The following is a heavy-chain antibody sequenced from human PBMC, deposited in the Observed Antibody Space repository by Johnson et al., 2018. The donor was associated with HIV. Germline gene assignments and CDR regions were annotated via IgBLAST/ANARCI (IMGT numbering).Heavy chain of an antibody. CDR1: GFTFSSYW. Sequence: VQLVESGGGVVQPGRSLRLSCAASGFTFSSYWMHWVRQAPGKGLVWVSRINSDGSSTSYADSVKGRFTISRDNAKNTLYLQMNSLRSEDTAVYFCARALAVGYQRLYAFDIWGQGTMVTVSS. D-gene: IGHD2-2*01. CDR2: INSDGSST. J-gene: IGHJ3*02. CDR3: ARALAVGYQRLYAFDI. V-gene: IGHV3-74*02.